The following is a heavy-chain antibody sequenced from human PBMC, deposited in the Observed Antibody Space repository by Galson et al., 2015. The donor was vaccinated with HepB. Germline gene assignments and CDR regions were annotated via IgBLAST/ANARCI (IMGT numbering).Heavy chain of an antibody. CDR2: IYPRDSDI. CDR3: ARLGGYFDH. Sequence: QSGAEVKKPGESLNISRQTSGYNFLDYWVGWVRQKSGKGLEWMAIIYPRDSDIRYSPSFQGQVTISADKSIRTIYLQWNSLKASDTATYSCARLGGYFDHWGQGALVTVSS. J-gene: IGHJ4*02. D-gene: IGHD1-26*01. V-gene: IGHV5-51*03. CDR1: GYNFLDYW.